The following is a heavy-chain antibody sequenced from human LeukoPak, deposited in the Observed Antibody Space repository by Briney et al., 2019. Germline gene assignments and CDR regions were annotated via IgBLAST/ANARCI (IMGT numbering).Heavy chain of an antibody. V-gene: IGHV3-23*01. CDR2: ISGSGGST. CDR1: GFPFSTYA. J-gene: IGHJ4*02. CDR3: AWYGSGSYLYYFDY. D-gene: IGHD3-10*01. Sequence: GGSLRLSCAASGFPFSTYAMSWVRQAPGKGLEWVSTISGSGGSTYYADSVKGRFTISRDNSKNTLYLQMNSLRAEDTAVYYCAWYGSGSYLYYFDYWGQGTLVTVSS.